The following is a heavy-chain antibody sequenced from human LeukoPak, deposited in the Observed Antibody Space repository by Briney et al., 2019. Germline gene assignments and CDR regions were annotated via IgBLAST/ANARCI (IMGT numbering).Heavy chain of an antibody. CDR2: IYTSGST. CDR1: GGSISSYY. Sequence: SETLSLTCTVSGGSISSYYWRWIRQPAGKGLEWIGRIYTSGSTNYNPSLKSRVTMSVDTSKNQFSPKLSSVTAADTAVYYCASSLGYNSVVNWFDPWGQGTLVTVSS. J-gene: IGHJ5*02. V-gene: IGHV4-4*07. CDR3: ASSLGYNSVVNWFDP. D-gene: IGHD3-10*01.